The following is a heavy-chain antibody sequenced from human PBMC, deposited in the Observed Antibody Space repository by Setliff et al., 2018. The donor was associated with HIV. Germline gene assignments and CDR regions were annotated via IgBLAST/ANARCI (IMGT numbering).Heavy chain of an antibody. Sequence: SGPTLVNPTQTLTLTFTFSGFSLSTSGVCVSWIRQPPGKALEWLARIDWDDDKYYSTSLKTRLTISKDTSKNQVVLTMTNMDPVDTATYYCARIHSSADYYYMDVWGKGTTVTVSS. CDR1: GFSLSTSGVC. J-gene: IGHJ6*03. CDR2: IDWDDDK. D-gene: IGHD6-19*01. V-gene: IGHV2-70*11. CDR3: ARIHSSADYYYMDV.